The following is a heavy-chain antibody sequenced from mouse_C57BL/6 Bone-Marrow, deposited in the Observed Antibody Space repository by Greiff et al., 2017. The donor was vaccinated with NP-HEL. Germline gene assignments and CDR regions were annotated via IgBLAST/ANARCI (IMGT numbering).Heavy chain of an antibody. D-gene: IGHD3-2*02. CDR2: IYPRDGST. V-gene: IGHV1-78*01. J-gene: IGHJ3*01. Sequence: VQLQQSDAELVKPGASVKISCKVSGYTLPNHTIHWLKRRPEQGLEWIGYIYPRDGSTKYNEKFKGKATLTADKSSSTAYMQLNSLTSEDSAVYFCADSSGYAWFAYWGQGTLVTVSA. CDR3: ADSSGYAWFAY. CDR1: GYTLPNHT.